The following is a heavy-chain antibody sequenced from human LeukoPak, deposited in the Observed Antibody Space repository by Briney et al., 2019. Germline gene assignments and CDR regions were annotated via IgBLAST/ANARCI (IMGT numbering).Heavy chain of an antibody. D-gene: IGHD3-10*01. CDR1: GFYFSSYW. Sequence: GGSLRLSCAASGFYFSSYWMSWVRQAAGKGLEWVANIQQDGSEKYYVDSVKGRFTISRDNTKNSLYLQMNSLRAEDTAVYYCARFWYGSGSYRVFDYWGQGTLVTVSS. CDR3: ARFWYGSGSYRVFDY. V-gene: IGHV3-7*04. CDR2: IQQDGSEK. J-gene: IGHJ4*02.